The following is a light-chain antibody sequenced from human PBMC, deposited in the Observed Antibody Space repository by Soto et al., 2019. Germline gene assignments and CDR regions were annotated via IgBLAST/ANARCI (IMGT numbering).Light chain of an antibody. CDR2: GNS. V-gene: IGLV1-40*01. CDR1: SSNIGAGYD. J-gene: IGLJ2*01. Sequence: QSVLTQPPSVSGAPGQRVTISCTGSSSNIGAGYDVHWYQQLPGTAPKLLIYGNSNRPSGVPDRFSGSKSGTSASLAITGLQAEDEADYYCQSYASSLSGHVVFGGGTKLTFL. CDR3: QSYASSLSGHVV.